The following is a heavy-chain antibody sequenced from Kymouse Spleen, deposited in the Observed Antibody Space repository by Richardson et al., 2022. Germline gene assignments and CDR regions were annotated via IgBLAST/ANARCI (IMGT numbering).Heavy chain of an antibody. Sequence: QVQLQQWGAGLLKPSETLSLTCAVYGGSFSGYYWSWIRQPPGKGLEWIGEINHSGSTNYNPSLKSRVTISVDTSKNQFSLKLSSVTAADTAVYYCASSITGTSCYYYGMDVWGQGTTVTVSS. J-gene: IGHJ6*02. CDR2: INHSGST. D-gene: IGHD1-20*01. CDR3: ASSITGTSCYYYGMDV. CDR1: GGSFSGYY. V-gene: IGHV4-34*01.